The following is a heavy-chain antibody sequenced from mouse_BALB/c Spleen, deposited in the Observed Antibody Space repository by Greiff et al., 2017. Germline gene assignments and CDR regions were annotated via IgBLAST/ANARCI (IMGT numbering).Heavy chain of an antibody. Sequence: QVQLKESAAELARPGASVKMSCKASGYTFTSYTMHWVKQRPGQGLEWIGYINPSSGYTEYNQKFKDKTTLTADKSSSTAYMQLSSLTSEDSAVYYCARSPPFTTATGLDYWGQGTTLTVSS. CDR2: INPSSGYT. CDR1: GYTFTSYT. CDR3: ARSPPFTTATGLDY. D-gene: IGHD1-2*01. J-gene: IGHJ2*01. V-gene: IGHV1-4*02.